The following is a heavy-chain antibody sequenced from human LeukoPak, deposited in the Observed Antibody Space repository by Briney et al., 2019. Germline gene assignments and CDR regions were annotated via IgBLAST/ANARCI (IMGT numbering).Heavy chain of an antibody. CDR2: INHSGST. CDR1: GGSFSGYY. V-gene: IGHV4-34*01. J-gene: IGHJ4*02. Sequence: SETLSLTCAVYGGSFSGYYWSWIRQPPGKGLEWIGEINHSGSTNYNPPLKSRVTISVDTSKNQFSLKLSSVTAADTAVYDCARGSAGVLGRLFDYWGQGTLVTVSS. CDR3: ARGSAGVLGRLFDY. D-gene: IGHD6-19*01.